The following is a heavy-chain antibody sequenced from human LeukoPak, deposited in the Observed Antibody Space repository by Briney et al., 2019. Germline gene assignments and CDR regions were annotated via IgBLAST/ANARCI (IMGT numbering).Heavy chain of an antibody. CDR2: IKQDGSER. J-gene: IGHJ4*02. V-gene: IGHV3-7*01. CDR1: GFTFSSYW. Sequence: GGSLRLSCAAPGFTFSSYWMSWVRQAPGKGLEWVANIKQDGSERQYVDSVKGRFTISRDNTKNLMYLQMNSLRAEDTAVYYCARDLGGTDQPYYFDYWGQGTLVTVSS. CDR3: ARDLGGTDQPYYFDY. D-gene: IGHD1-1*01.